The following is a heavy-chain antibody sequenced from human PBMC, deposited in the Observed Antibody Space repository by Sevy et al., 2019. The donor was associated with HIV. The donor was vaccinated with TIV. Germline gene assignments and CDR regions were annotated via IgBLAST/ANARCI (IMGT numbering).Heavy chain of an antibody. D-gene: IGHD2-2*02. CDR1: GFTFSSYA. CDR3: AKGGYCSSTSCYTDAFDI. V-gene: IGHV3-23*01. Sequence: GGSLRLSCAASGFTFSSYAMSWVRQAPGKGLEWVSAISGSGGSTYYADSVKGRFTISRDNSKNTLYLQMNSLRAEETAVYYCAKGGYCSSTSCYTDAFDIWGQGTMVTVSS. J-gene: IGHJ3*02. CDR2: ISGSGGST.